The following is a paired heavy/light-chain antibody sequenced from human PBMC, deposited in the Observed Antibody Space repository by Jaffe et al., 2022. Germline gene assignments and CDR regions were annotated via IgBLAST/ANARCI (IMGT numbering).Heavy chain of an antibody. D-gene: IGHD3-3*01. CDR2: INPSGGST. CDR3: ASSGGDGFWSGFSAAAYYYMDV. CDR1: GYTFTSYY. J-gene: IGHJ6*03. V-gene: IGHV1-46*03. Sequence: QVQLVQSGAEVKKPGASVKVSCKASGYTFTSYYMHWVRQAPGQGLEWMGIINPSGGSTSYAQKFQGRVTMTRDTSTSTVYMELSSLRSEDTAVYYCASSGGDGFWSGFSAAAYYYMDVWGKGTTVTVSS.
Light chain of an antibody. CDR1: SSDVGGYNY. Sequence: QSALTQPASVSGSPGQSITISCTGTSSDVGGYNYVSWYQQHPGKAPKLMIYEVSNRPSGVSNRFSGSKSGNTASLTISGLQAEDEADYYCSSYTSSSTPYVVFGGGTKLTVL. CDR3: SSYTSSSTPYVV. CDR2: EVS. J-gene: IGLJ2*01. V-gene: IGLV2-14*01.